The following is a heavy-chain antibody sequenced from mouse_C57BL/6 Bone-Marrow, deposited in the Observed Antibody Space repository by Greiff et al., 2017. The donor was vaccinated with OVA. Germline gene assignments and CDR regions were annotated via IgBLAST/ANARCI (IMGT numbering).Heavy chain of an antibody. CDR3: SSNWYGSRGYAMDY. CDR1: GYTFTSYW. J-gene: IGHJ4*01. V-gene: IGHV1-72*01. CDR2: IDPNSGGT. Sequence: QVQLQQPGAELVKPGASVKLSCKASGYTFTSYWMHWVKQRPGRGLEWIGRIDPNSGGTKYNEKFKSKATLTVDKPSSTAYMQLSILTSEASAVYFCSSNWYGSRGYAMDYWGQGTSVTVSS. D-gene: IGHD1-1*01.